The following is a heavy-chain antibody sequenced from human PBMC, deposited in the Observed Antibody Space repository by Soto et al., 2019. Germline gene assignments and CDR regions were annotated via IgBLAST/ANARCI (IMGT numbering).Heavy chain of an antibody. V-gene: IGHV4-59*01. D-gene: IGHD6-13*01. Sequence: SETLSLTCTVSGGSISSYYWSWIRQPPGKGLEWIGYIYYSGGTNYNPSLKSRVTISVDTSKNQFSLKLSSVTAADTAVYYCARGGYSRSWTRGYYYYGMDVWGQGTTVT. J-gene: IGHJ6*02. CDR2: IYYSGGT. CDR1: GGSISSYY. CDR3: ARGGYSRSWTRGYYYYGMDV.